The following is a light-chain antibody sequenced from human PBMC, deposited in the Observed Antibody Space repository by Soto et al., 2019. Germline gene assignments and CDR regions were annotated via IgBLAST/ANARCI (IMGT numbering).Light chain of an antibody. J-gene: IGKJ1*01. CDR1: QNIFDY. CDR3: QQTYNSPQT. CDR2: AAS. V-gene: IGKV1-39*01. Sequence: DIQVTQSPSSLSASVGDTVTITCRASQNIFDYVNWYQQRPGKVPRLLIYAASRLQSGVPSRFGGSGSGRDFTLTISALRPEDXGSYXCQQTYNSPQTFGQGTKVEIK.